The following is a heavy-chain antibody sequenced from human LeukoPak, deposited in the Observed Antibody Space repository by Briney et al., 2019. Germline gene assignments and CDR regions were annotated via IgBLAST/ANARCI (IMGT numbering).Heavy chain of an antibody. D-gene: IGHD6-19*01. J-gene: IGHJ4*02. V-gene: IGHV4-38-2*02. CDR3: ARNNSNGFDF. CDR1: GYSISCGYY. Sequence: SETLSLTCTVSGYSISCGYYWGWIRQPPGKGLEWIGTIFQSVSTYYNPSLESRVTTSVDTSKNQFSLKLSSVTAADTAVYYCARNNSNGFDFWSQGTLVTVSS. CDR2: IFQSVST.